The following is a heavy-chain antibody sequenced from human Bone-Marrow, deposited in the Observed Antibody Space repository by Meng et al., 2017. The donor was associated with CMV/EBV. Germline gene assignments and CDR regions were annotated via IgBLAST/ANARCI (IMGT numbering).Heavy chain of an antibody. V-gene: IGHV4-38-2*02. CDR3: ARGYYDFWSGGGLDV. Sequence: ESLKISCTVSGYSISSGYYWGWIRQPPGKGLEWIGSIYHSGSTYYNPSLKSRVTISVDTSKNQFSLKLSSVTAADTAMYYCARGYYDFWSGGGLDVWGQGTTVTVSS. CDR2: IYHSGST. D-gene: IGHD3-3*01. CDR1: GYSISSGYY. J-gene: IGHJ6*02.